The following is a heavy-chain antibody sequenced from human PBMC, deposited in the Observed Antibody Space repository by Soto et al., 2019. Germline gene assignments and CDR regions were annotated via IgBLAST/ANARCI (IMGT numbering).Heavy chain of an antibody. CDR1: GGSFSGYY. CDR3: ARGSKYCTNGVCYTGSVDY. J-gene: IGHJ4*02. V-gene: IGHV4-34*01. Sequence: SETLSLTCAVHGGSFSGYYWSWIRQPPGKGLEWIGEINHSGSTNYNPSLKSRVTISVDTSKNQFSLKLSSVTAADTAVYYCARGSKYCTNGVCYTGSVDYWGQGTLVTVS. D-gene: IGHD2-8*01. CDR2: INHSGST.